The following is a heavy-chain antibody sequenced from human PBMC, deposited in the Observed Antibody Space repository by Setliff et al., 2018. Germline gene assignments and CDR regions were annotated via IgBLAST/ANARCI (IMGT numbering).Heavy chain of an antibody. D-gene: IGHD2-15*01. Sequence: GGSLRLSCAASRFTFSTYWMNWVRQAPGKGLEWVANIKADGSEKYYVDSVKGRFTISRDNSKNTLYLQMNSLRPEDTAVYYCARTCSGSGCYAGLESWGQGTPVTVSS. CDR1: RFTFSTYW. CDR2: IKADGSEK. CDR3: ARTCSGSGCYAGLES. J-gene: IGHJ4*02. V-gene: IGHV3-7*01.